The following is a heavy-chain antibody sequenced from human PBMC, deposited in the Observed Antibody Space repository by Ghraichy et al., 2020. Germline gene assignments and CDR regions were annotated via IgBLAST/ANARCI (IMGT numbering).Heavy chain of an antibody. V-gene: IGHV3-23*01. CDR2: ISGSGGST. D-gene: IGHD2-15*01. CDR3: AKDRVRHCSGGSCYSKFDP. CDR1: GFTFSSYA. Sequence: GGSLRLSCAASGFTFSSYAMSWVRQAPGKGLEWVSAISGSGGSTYYADSVKGRFTISRDNSKNTLYLQMNSLRAEDTAVYYCAKDRVRHCSGGSCYSKFDPWGQGTLVTVSS. J-gene: IGHJ5*02.